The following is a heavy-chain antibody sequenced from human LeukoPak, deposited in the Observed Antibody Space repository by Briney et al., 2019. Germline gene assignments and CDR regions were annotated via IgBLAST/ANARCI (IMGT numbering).Heavy chain of an antibody. CDR1: GGSISGFS. V-gene: IGHV4-59*01. D-gene: IGHD3-10*01. CDR2: FHNSRTT. Sequence: PSETLSLTCTVSGGSISGFSWTWIRQPPGQGLEWIGYFHNSRTTSYNPSLTGRVIISVDTAMDQISLKLNSVTAADTAVYYCARGHLGLSPWGQGTPVTVS. CDR3: ARGHLGLSP. J-gene: IGHJ5*02.